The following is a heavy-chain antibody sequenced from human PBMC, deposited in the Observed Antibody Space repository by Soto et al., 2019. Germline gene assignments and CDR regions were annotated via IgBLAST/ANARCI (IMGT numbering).Heavy chain of an antibody. D-gene: IGHD6-13*01. J-gene: IGHJ6*03. CDR2: ITGGGIAI. CDR1: GFTFSNFA. V-gene: IGHV3-23*01. Sequence: EVQFLESGGGLVQPGGSLRLSCAASGFTFSNFAMSWVRQAPGKGLEWVSAITGGGIAIRYADSVEGRFTISRDNSKNTLYLQMNSLRADDAAVYYCAKAAADPSQYYMGVWGKGTTVTVSS. CDR3: AKAAADPSQYYMGV.